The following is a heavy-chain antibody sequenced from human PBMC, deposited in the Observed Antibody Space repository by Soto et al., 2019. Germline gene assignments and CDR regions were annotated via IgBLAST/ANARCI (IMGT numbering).Heavy chain of an antibody. V-gene: IGHV1-3*01. CDR3: ARGRSLFRAGDTSVTFFDY. D-gene: IGHD1-26*01. Sequence: VQLVQSEAEVKKPGASVTVSCTASGYTLSSYGIHWVRQAPGQRLEWMGWINGGNGDTMYAQKFQDRVTMTRGTSANTAYMEVSSLASKDTAVYYCARGRSLFRAGDTSVTFFDYWGQGTLVTVSS. J-gene: IGHJ4*02. CDR2: INGGNGDT. CDR1: GYTLSSYG.